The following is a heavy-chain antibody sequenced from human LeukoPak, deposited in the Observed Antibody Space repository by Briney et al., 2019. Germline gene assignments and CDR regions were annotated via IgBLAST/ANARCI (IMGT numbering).Heavy chain of an antibody. D-gene: IGHD4-11*01. CDR3: AKIGGYSNNFDS. CDR1: GFTFNNYA. Sequence: PGGSLRLSCAASGFTFNNYAMSWVRQAPGKGLEWVATISDSGGSTFYADSVKGRFTISRDNSKNTLFLQVNSLRAEDTAVCHCAKIGGYSNNFDSWGQGTLVTVSS. CDR2: ISDSGGST. V-gene: IGHV3-23*01. J-gene: IGHJ4*02.